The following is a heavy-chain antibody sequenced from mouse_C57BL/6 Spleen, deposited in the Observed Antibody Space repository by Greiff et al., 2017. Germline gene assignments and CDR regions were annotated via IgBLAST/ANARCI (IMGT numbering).Heavy chain of an antibody. V-gene: IGHV1-81*01. D-gene: IGHD1-1*01. J-gene: IGHJ4*01. CDR2: IYPRSGNT. CDR1: GYTFTSYG. CDR3: ARRDYGSSDAMDY. Sequence: VKLQESGAELARPGASVKLSCKASGYTFTSYGISWVKQRTGQGLEWIGEIYPRSGNTYYNEKFKGKATLTADKSSSTAYMELRSLTSEDSAVYFCARRDYGSSDAMDYWGQGTSVTVSS.